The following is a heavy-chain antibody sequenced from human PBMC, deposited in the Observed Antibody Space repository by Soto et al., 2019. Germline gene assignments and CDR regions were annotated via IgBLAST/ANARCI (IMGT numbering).Heavy chain of an antibody. J-gene: IGHJ4*02. CDR2: IYYSGST. CDR3: ASSIAVAGLYFAY. D-gene: IGHD6-19*01. Sequence: QLQLQESGPGLVKPSETLSLTCTVSVGFISSSSYYWGWIRQPPGKGLEWIGSIYYSGSTYYNPSLKSRVTISVDRSRGRFALKESSVTTGDTAVYYCASSIAVAGLYFAYWGEGTLVTVSS. CDR1: VGFISSSSYY. V-gene: IGHV4-39*01.